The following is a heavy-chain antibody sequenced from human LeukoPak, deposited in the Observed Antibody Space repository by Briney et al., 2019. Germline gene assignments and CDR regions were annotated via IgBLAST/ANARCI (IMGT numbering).Heavy chain of an antibody. CDR1: GFTFSSYS. J-gene: IGHJ4*02. D-gene: IGHD6-19*01. Sequence: GGSLRLSCAASGFTFSSYSMNWVRQAPGMGLEWVSYISIGSSTIYYADSVKGRFTISRDNAKNSLYLQMNSLRAEDTAVYYCARVMVGYSSGWYDYWGQGTLVTVSS. CDR2: ISIGSSTI. V-gene: IGHV3-48*04. CDR3: ARVMVGYSSGWYDY.